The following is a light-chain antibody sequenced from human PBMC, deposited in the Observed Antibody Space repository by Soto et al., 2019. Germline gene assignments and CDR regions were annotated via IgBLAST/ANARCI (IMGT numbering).Light chain of an antibody. J-gene: IGLJ1*01. CDR2: EGR. CDR3: LSYGKV. V-gene: IGLV2-23*01. CDR1: NSGVVNYEY. Sequence: QSALSQPASVSGSPGQSITISCTGINSGVVNYEYVSWYQQFPDKAPKLIIYEGRERPSGVSDRFSGSKSDNAASLTISALQTEDEAAYFCLSYGKVFGTGTKLTVL.